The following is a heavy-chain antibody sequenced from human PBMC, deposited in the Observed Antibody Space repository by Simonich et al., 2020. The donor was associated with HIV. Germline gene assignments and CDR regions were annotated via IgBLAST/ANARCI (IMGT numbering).Heavy chain of an antibody. J-gene: IGHJ4*02. Sequence: QVQLHQWGAGLLKSSETLSLTCAVYGGSFSGYYWNWIRQPPGKGLEWIAEINHGGRTNYNPSLMSRVTILLDTSKNQFSLKLASVTATDTALYYCARSPSENWDYYFDYWSQGTLVTVSS. CDR3: ARSPSENWDYYFDY. CDR1: GGSFSGYY. D-gene: IGHD1-7*01. CDR2: INHGGRT. V-gene: IGHV4-34*01.